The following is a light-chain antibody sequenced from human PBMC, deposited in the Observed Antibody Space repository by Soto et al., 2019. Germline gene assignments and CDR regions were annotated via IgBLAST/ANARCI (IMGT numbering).Light chain of an antibody. Sequence: DIQMTQSPSTLSASVGDRVTITCRASEGISSWLAWYQQKPGKAPKLLIYDASTLEAGVPSRFSGSGCGAEFTPTISSLQDDDFATYCWQQNNTYWTFGQGTKVEIK. CDR2: DAS. CDR3: QQNNTYWT. V-gene: IGKV1-5*01. CDR1: EGISSW. J-gene: IGKJ1*01.